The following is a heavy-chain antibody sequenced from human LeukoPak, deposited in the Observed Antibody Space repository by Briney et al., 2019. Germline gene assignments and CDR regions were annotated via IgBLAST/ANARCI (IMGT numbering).Heavy chain of an antibody. CDR1: GFTFSSYW. CDR2: IWYDGSNK. CDR3: ARVSGTTAMVADY. V-gene: IGHV3-33*08. D-gene: IGHD5-18*01. Sequence: GGSLRLSCAASGFTFSSYWMHWVRQAPGKGLEWVAVIWYDGSNKYYADSVKGRFTISRDNSKNTLYLQMNSLRAEDTAVYYCARVSGTTAMVADYWGQGTLVTVSS. J-gene: IGHJ4*02.